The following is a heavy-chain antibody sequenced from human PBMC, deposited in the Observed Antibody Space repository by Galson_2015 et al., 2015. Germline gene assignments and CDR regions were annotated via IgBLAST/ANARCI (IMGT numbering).Heavy chain of an antibody. J-gene: IGHJ5*02. CDR3: ARDRSIIAVAGTYWFDP. CDR2: ISYALSNN. CDR1: GVTFGSYA. Sequence: SLRLGGVASGVTFGSYAMHWVRQGPGKGVEWEAAISYALSNNYYADSVKGRLPISRDNSRNTLYLQMTSLRDEDTAVYYCARDRSIIAVAGTYWFDPWVQGSLVALSS. D-gene: IGHD6-19*01. V-gene: IGHV3-30*01.